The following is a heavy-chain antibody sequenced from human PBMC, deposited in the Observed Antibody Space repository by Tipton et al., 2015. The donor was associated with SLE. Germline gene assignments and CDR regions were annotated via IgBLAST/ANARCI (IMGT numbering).Heavy chain of an antibody. V-gene: IGHV4-59*06. J-gene: IGHJ4*02. Sequence: LRLSCTVSGGSISSYYWSWIRQPAGKGLEWIGYIYYSGSAYYNPSRKSRVTISVDTSKNQFSLKLSSVTAADTAVYYCARDERVRGVLGYWGQGILVTVSS. CDR3: ARDERVRGVLGY. CDR2: IYYSGSA. CDR1: GGSISSYY. D-gene: IGHD3-10*01.